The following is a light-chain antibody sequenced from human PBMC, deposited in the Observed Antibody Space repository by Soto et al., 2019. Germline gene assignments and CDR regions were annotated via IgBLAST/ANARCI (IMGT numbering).Light chain of an antibody. Sequence: DIQMTQSPSSLSASVGDRVTITCRASQSISTSLNWYQQKPGKAPKVLLYAASSLQSGVPLRFSGSGSGTDFTLTISSLQPEDFATYYCPQSYSCPFTFGQGTKLDIK. CDR2: AAS. J-gene: IGKJ2*01. CDR1: QSISTS. CDR3: PQSYSCPFT. V-gene: IGKV1-39*01.